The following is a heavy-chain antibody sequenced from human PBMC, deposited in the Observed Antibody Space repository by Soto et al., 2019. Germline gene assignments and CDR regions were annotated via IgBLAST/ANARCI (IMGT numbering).Heavy chain of an antibody. CDR1: GFTSSNAW. CDR3: TTVSSGGNPYYYYAMDV. Sequence: GGSLTLSGAASGFTSSNAWMSWLRQAPGKGLEWFGRIKSTTDSGTTDYAAPVKGRFTISRDESKNTLYLQMNSLKTEDTAVYYCTTVSSGGNPYYYYAMDVWGQATTVTVSS. CDR2: IKSTTDSGTT. J-gene: IGHJ6*02. V-gene: IGHV3-15*01. D-gene: IGHD2-15*01.